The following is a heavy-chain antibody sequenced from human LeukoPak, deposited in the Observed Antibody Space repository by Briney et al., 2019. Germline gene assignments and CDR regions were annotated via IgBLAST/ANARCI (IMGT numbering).Heavy chain of an antibody. CDR1: GGSFSGYY. Sequence: SETLSLTCAVYGGSFSGYYWSWIRQPPGKGLERIGEINHSGSTNYNPSLKSRVTISVDTSKNQFSLKLSSVTAADTAVYYCARARNYDFWSGYLYYFDYWGQGTLVTVSS. D-gene: IGHD3-3*01. V-gene: IGHV4-34*01. CDR2: INHSGST. CDR3: ARARNYDFWSGYLYYFDY. J-gene: IGHJ4*02.